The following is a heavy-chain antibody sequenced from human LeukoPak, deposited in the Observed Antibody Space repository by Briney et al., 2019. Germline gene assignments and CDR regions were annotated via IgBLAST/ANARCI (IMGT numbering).Heavy chain of an antibody. CDR2: IYYSGST. D-gene: IGHD5-12*01. CDR3: ARGSMAGRWSRPVATINFDY. CDR1: GGSFSGYY. V-gene: IGHV4-34*01. J-gene: IGHJ4*02. Sequence: PSETLSLTCAVYGGSFSGYYWTWIRQPPGKGLEWIGSIYYSGSTYYNPSLKSRVTISVDTSKNQFSLKLSSVTAADTAVYYCARGSMAGRWSRPVATINFDYWGQGTLVTVSS.